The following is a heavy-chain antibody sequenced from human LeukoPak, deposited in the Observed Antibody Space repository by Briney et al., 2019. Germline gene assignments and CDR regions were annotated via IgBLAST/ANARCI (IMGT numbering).Heavy chain of an antibody. V-gene: IGHV3-48*04. CDR2: ISSSGSTI. CDR3: ARDHTAAGTDFDY. D-gene: IGHD6-13*01. CDR1: GFTFSSYS. Sequence: PGGSLRLSCAASGFTFSSYSMSWIRQAPGKGLEWVSYISSSGSTIYYADSVRGRFTISRDNAKNSLYLQMNSLRAEDTAVYYCARDHTAAGTDFDYWGQGTLVTVSS. J-gene: IGHJ4*02.